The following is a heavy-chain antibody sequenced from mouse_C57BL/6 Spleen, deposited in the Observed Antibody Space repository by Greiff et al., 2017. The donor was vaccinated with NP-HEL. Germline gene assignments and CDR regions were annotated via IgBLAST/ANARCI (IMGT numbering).Heavy chain of an antibody. CDR1: GFTFSSYA. CDR2: ISSGGDYI. Sequence: EVMLVESGEGLVKPGGSLKLSCAASGFTFSSYAMSWVRQTPEKRLEWVAYISSGGDYIYYADTVKGRFTISRDNARNTLYLQMSSLKSEDTAMYYCTRDHHYYYAMDYWGQGTSVTVSS. D-gene: IGHD1-2*01. J-gene: IGHJ4*01. V-gene: IGHV5-9-1*02. CDR3: TRDHHYYYAMDY.